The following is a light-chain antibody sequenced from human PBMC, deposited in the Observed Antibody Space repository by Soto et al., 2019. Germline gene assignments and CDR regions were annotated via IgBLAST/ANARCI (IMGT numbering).Light chain of an antibody. V-gene: IGKV3-15*01. J-gene: IGKJ1*01. CDR1: PGIGGT. Sequence: EVVMTQSPATLSVSPGAGVPLSWRAHPGIGGTLAWYQHNPGQTRRLLIYDTSTRATGVPARFSGSRSGPEFTLTINRLQSEDFAVYYCQQYNNWPRTFGQGTKVDIK. CDR2: DTS. CDR3: QQYNNWPRT.